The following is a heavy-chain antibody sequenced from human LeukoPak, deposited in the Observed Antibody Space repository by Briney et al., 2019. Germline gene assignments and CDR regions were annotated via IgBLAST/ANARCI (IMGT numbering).Heavy chain of an antibody. D-gene: IGHD4-4*01. CDR2: ISSSSSYI. CDR3: ARAYSNYPYYYYYGMDV. CDR1: GFTFSSYS. V-gene: IGHV3-21*01. J-gene: IGHJ6*02. Sequence: GGSLRLSCAASGFTFSSYSMNWVRQAPGKGLEWVSSISSSSSYICYADSVKGRFTISRDNAKNSLYLQMNSLRAEDTAVYYCARAYSNYPYYYYYGMDVWGQGTTVTVSS.